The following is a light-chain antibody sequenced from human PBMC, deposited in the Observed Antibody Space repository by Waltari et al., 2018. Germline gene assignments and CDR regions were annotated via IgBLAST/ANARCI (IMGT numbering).Light chain of an antibody. V-gene: IGKV1-17*01. CDR3: LQYNSNPLT. CDR1: QGISTY. J-gene: IGKJ4*01. CDR2: AAS. Sequence: DIQMTQSPSSLSASAGDRVTITCRASQGISTYLNWYQQKPGNAPKRLIYAASTLESGVPSRFSGSGSGTDFTLTISSLQPEDFATYYCLQYNSNPLTFGGGTKVEIK.